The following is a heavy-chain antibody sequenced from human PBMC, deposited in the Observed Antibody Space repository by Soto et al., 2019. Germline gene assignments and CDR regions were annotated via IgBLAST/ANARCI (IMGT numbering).Heavy chain of an antibody. CDR2: IIPLFGTA. CDR1: GGIFSSNT. CDR3: ASKAACGSDCYAFDS. Sequence: QVYLVQSGAEVKKPGSSVKISCKASGGIFSSNTINWVRQAAGQGLEWMGGIIPLFGTANYAEKFQGRVNITADKSTKTEYMELTSLRSEDTAVYYCASKAACGSDCYAFDSWGQGTLVTVSS. J-gene: IGHJ4*02. V-gene: IGHV1-69*06. D-gene: IGHD2-21*02.